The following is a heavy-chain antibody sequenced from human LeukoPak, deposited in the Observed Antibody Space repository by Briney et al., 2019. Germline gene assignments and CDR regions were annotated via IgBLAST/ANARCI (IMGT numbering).Heavy chain of an antibody. CDR2: IYYSGST. J-gene: IGHJ3*02. CDR1: GGSIGSTTYY. D-gene: IGHD1-26*01. V-gene: IGHV4-39*01. Sequence: SETLSLTCTVSGGSIGSTTYYWGWIRQPPGKELECIGSIYYSGSTYYNPSLKSRVTISLDTSKNQFSLKLSSVTAADTAVYYCARHKQSGTYYDAFDIWGQGTMITVSS. CDR3: ARHKQSGTYYDAFDI.